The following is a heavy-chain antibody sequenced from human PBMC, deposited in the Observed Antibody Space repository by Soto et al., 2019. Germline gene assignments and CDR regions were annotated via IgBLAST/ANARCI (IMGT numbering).Heavy chain of an antibody. Sequence: EVQLVETGGGLIQPGGSLRLSCAASGFNVSTDNMSWVRQAPGQGLEWVSVIYSGGNKFYAESVKGRFTISRDNSKNTLYLQMNRVRVEDTAVYYCARDRSIARRNYHYGMDVWGQGTTVTVS. V-gene: IGHV3-53*02. CDR2: IYSGGNK. CDR1: GFNVSTDN. D-gene: IGHD6-6*01. J-gene: IGHJ6*02. CDR3: ARDRSIARRNYHYGMDV.